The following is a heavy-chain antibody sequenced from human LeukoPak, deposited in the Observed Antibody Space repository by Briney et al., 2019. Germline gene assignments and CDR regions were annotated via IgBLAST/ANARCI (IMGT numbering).Heavy chain of an antibody. D-gene: IGHD6-13*01. CDR2: IKEDGSEK. CDR3: ASGRQLGY. CDR1: GFTFSNYW. Sequence: GGSLRLSCAASGFTFSNYWMSWVRQAPGKGLEWVANIKEDGSEKYYVDSVKGRFPISRDNARNSLYLQMNSPRAEDTAVYYCASGRQLGYWGQGTLVTVSS. V-gene: IGHV3-7*01. J-gene: IGHJ4*02.